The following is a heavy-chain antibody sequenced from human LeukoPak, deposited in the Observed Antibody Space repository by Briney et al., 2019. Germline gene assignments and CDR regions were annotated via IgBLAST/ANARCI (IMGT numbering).Heavy chain of an antibody. Sequence: GGSLRLSCAASGFTFSSYGMHWVRQAPGKGLEWVAFIRYDGSNKYYADSVKGRFTISRDNSKNTLYLQMNSLRAEDTAVYYCAKEGTSPRYYYYYMDVWGKGTTVTVSS. D-gene: IGHD1-1*01. CDR1: GFTFSSYG. CDR2: IRYDGSNK. V-gene: IGHV3-30*02. J-gene: IGHJ6*03. CDR3: AKEGTSPRYYYYYMDV.